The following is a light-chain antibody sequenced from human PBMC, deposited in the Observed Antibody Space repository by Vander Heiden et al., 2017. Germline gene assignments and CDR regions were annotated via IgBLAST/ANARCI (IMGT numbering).Light chain of an antibody. CDR1: QSVLYSSNNKNC. CDR3: QQYYTTLT. CDR2: WAS. V-gene: IGKV4-1*01. Sequence: DIVMTQSPDSLAVSLGERATINCKSSQSVLYSSNNKNCLAWYRQKPGQPPELLIYWASTRESGVPDRFSGSGSGTDFTLTISSLQAEDVAVYYCQQYYTTLTFGQGTRLEIK. J-gene: IGKJ5*01.